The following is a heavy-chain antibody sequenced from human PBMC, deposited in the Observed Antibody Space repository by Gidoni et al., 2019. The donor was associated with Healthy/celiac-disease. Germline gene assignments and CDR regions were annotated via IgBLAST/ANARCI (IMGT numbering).Heavy chain of an antibody. D-gene: IGHD3-3*01. CDR3: ARGDTIFGVVSGNWFDP. J-gene: IGHJ5*02. V-gene: IGHV4-61*02. CDR2: IYTSGST. CDR1: GGSISSGSDY. Sequence: QVQLQESGPGLVKPSQTLSLTCTVSGGSISSGSDYWSWIRRPAGKGLEWIGRIYTSGSTNYNPSLKSRVTISVDTSKNQSSLQLSSVTAADTAVYYCARGDTIFGVVSGNWFDPWGQGTLVTVSS.